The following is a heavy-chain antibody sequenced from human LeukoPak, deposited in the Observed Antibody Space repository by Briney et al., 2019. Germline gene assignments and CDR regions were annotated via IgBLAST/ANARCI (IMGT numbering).Heavy chain of an antibody. CDR2: IYTSGST. V-gene: IGHV4-61*02. CDR1: GGSISSGSYY. Sequence: SETLSLTCTVSGGSISSGSYYWSWIRQPSGKGLEWIGRIYTSGSTNYNPSLKSRVTISVDTSKNQFSLKLSSVTAADTVVYYCARDRGAYYCSSTSCYSGYAFDIWGQGTLVTVSS. D-gene: IGHD2-2*01. CDR3: ARDRGAYYCSSTSCYSGYAFDI. J-gene: IGHJ3*02.